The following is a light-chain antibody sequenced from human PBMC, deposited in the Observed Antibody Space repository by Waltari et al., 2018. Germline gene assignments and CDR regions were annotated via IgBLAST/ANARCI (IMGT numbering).Light chain of an antibody. Sequence: QSVLTQPPSASGTPGQRVTISCSGSSSNIGSNHVYWYQQLPGTAPKLLIYRNNQRPEGDPNLFSCSKSGTAASLAFSGFRSEDEADYYCAAWDDSLSVYWVFGGGTKLTVL. V-gene: IGLV1-47*01. CDR1: SSNIGSNH. J-gene: IGLJ3*02. CDR3: AAWDDSLSVYWV. CDR2: RNN.